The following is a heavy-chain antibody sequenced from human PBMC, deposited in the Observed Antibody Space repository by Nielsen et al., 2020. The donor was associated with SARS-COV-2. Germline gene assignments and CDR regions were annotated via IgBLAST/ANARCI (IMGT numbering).Heavy chain of an antibody. D-gene: IGHD6-13*01. Sequence: VRQMPGKGLEWMGWMNPNSGNTGYAQKFQGRVTMTRNTSISTAYMELSSLRSEDTAVYYCARGLIAAAGSLSYYYGMDVWGQGTTVTVS. V-gene: IGHV1-8*01. CDR3: ARGLIAAAGSLSYYYGMDV. CDR2: MNPNSGNT. J-gene: IGHJ6*02.